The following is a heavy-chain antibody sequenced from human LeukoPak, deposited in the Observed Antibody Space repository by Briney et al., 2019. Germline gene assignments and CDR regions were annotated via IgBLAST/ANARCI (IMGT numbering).Heavy chain of an antibody. CDR1: GFTFNYYA. V-gene: IGHV3-30*04. J-gene: IGHJ4*02. Sequence: QPGGSLRLSCVASGFTFNYYAIHWVRQAPGKGLEWVAVISFDGKNKFYADSVKGRFTISRDNSKNTLYLQMNSLKPEDTAVYFCARDSRLKWTEYYFDFWGQGTLVTVSS. CDR2: ISFDGKNK. CDR3: ARDSRLKWTEYYFDF. D-gene: IGHD3/OR15-3a*01.